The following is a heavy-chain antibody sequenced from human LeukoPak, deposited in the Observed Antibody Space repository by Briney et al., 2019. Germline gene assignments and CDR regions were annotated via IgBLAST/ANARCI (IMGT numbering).Heavy chain of an antibody. CDR3: ARGVGIVSTISKKHFDD. CDR1: GYTFTSYD. Sequence: ASVKVSCKASGYTFTSYDINWVRQATGQGLEWMGWMNPISGNTGYAQKFQGRVTMTRNTSINTAYMELSSLRSEDTAIYYCARGVGIVSTISKKHFDDWGQGTLVTVSS. V-gene: IGHV1-8*01. J-gene: IGHJ4*02. CDR2: MNPISGNT. D-gene: IGHD5/OR15-5a*01.